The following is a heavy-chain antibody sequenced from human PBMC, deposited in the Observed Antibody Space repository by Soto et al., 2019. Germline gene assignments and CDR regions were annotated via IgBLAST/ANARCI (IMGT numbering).Heavy chain of an antibody. J-gene: IGHJ3*01. V-gene: IGHV1-2*04. CDR2: INPHSVGA. D-gene: IGHD3-16*01. CDR1: GYTFTGYY. CDR3: ARDYYDGSASYGVEI. Sequence: QVHLVQSAAEVVKPRSSVKVSCKASGYTFTGYYIHWVRQAPGQGLEWMGWINPHSVGAHIAQKFQGWVTMTRDTSISTAYMELTRLRSNDTAVYYCARDYYDGSASYGVEIWGQGTKVTVAA.